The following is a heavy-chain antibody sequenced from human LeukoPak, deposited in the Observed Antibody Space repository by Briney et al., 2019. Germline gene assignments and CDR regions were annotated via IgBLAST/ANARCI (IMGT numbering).Heavy chain of an antibody. V-gene: IGHV3-7*01. D-gene: IGHD6-19*01. J-gene: IGHJ4*02. CDR2: IKQDGSEK. Sequence: GGSLRLSCAASGFTFNSYGMHWVRQAPGKGLEWVANIKQDGSEKYYVDSVKGRFTISRDNAKNSLYLQMNSLRAEDTAVYYCAGSGWQVYLDYWGQGTLVTVSS. CDR3: AGSGWQVYLDY. CDR1: GFTFNSYG.